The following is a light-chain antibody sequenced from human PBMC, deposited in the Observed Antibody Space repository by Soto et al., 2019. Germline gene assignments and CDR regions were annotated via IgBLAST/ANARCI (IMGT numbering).Light chain of an antibody. CDR2: EVS. V-gene: IGLV2-14*01. CDR3: SSYTSSSTLYV. Sequence: QSVLTQPASVSGSPGQSITISCTGTSSDVGGYNYVSWYQQHPGKAPKLMIYEVSNRPSGVSNRFSGSKSGNTASLTISALQAEDEGDYYCSSYTSSSTLYVLGYGTKVTVL. J-gene: IGLJ1*01. CDR1: SSDVGGYNY.